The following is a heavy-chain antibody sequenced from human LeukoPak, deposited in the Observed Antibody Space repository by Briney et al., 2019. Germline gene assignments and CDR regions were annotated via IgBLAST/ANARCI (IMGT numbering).Heavy chain of an antibody. V-gene: IGHV3-23*01. Sequence: GGSLRLSCAASGFTFSSYAMSWVRQAPGKGLEWVSAISGSGGSTYYADSVKGRFTISRDNSKNTLYLQMNSLRAVDTAVYYCSLYGDYVGVNYWGQGTLVTVSS. J-gene: IGHJ4*02. D-gene: IGHD4-17*01. CDR3: SLYGDYVGVNY. CDR1: GFTFSSYA. CDR2: ISGSGGST.